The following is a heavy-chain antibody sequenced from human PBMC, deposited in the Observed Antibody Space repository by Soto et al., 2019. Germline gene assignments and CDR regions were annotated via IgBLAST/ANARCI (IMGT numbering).Heavy chain of an antibody. CDR2: ISGSGGST. D-gene: IGHD3-22*01. Sequence: GGSLRLSCAASGFTFSSYAMSWVRQAPGKGLEWVSAISGSGGSTYYADSVKGRFTISRDNSKNTLYLQMNSLRAEDTAVYYCAKDLGGHYYDSTGAFDYWGQGTLVTVSS. CDR1: GFTFSSYA. CDR3: AKDLGGHYYDSTGAFDY. V-gene: IGHV3-23*01. J-gene: IGHJ4*02.